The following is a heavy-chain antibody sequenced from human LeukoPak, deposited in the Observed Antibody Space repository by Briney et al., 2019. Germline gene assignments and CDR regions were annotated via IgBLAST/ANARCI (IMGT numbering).Heavy chain of an antibody. CDR1: GYTFTGYY. J-gene: IGHJ6*02. Sequence: ASVKVSCKASGYTFTGYYMHWVRQATGQGLEWMGWMNPNSGNTGYAQKFQGRVTMTRNTSISTAYMELSSLRSEDTAVYYCARGPYDFWSGYSSYYYYGMDVWGQGTTVTVSS. V-gene: IGHV1-8*02. D-gene: IGHD3-3*01. CDR3: ARGPYDFWSGYSSYYYYGMDV. CDR2: MNPNSGNT.